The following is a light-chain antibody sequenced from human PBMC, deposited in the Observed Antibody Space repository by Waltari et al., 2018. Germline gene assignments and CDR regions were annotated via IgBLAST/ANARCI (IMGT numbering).Light chain of an antibody. CDR3: CSFAGYGIYV. CDR1: NSNVDILHL. Sequence: QSALTQPASVSGSPGQSITISCTAVNSNVDILHLVSWYQHHPGRNPRLLIYEIRQRPSGSSNRFSGSKSGNTASLTISGLQPEDGADYFCCSFAGYGIYVCGSGTQVSIL. CDR2: EIR. V-gene: IGLV2-23*02. J-gene: IGLJ1*01.